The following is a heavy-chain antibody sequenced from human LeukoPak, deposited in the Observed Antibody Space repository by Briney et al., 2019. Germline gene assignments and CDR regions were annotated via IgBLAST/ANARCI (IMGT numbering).Heavy chain of an antibody. CDR2: IVVGRGNT. D-gene: IGHD3-22*01. J-gene: IGHJ5*02. CDR1: GFTFTSSA. Sequence: TSVKVSCKASGFTFTSSAMQWVRQARGQRLEWIGWIVVGRGNTNYAQKFQERVTITRDMSTSTAYMELSSLRSEDTAVYYCAADPGGYDSSGYYLWNWFDPWGQGTLVTVSS. V-gene: IGHV1-58*02. CDR3: AADPGGYDSSGYYLWNWFDP.